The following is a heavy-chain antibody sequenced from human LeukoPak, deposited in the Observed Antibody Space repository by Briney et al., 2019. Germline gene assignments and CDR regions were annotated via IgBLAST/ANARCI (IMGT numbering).Heavy chain of an antibody. CDR3: ARALGGSSSSWLDP. CDR2: TNTNTGNP. V-gene: IGHV7-4-1*02. D-gene: IGHD6-6*01. J-gene: IGHJ5*02. CDR1: GYTFTSYA. Sequence: ASVKVSCKASGYTFTSYAMNWVRQAPGQGLEWMGWTNTNTGNPTYAQGFTGRFVFPLDTSVSTAYLQISSLKAEDTAVYYCARALGGSSSSWLDPWGQGTLVTVSS.